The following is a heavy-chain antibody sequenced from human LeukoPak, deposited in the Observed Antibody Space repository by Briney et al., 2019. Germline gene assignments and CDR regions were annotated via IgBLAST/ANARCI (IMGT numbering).Heavy chain of an antibody. D-gene: IGHD1-1*01. CDR1: GYSFSNYW. Sequence: GESLKISCKASGYSFSNYWIGWVRQVPGKGLEWMGIVYPRDSDTRYSPSFQGQVTISADKSISTAYLQWSSLKASDTAVYYCARPGERSRRDWNLDQWGQGTLVTVSS. CDR3: ARPGERSRRDWNLDQ. CDR2: VYPRDSDT. J-gene: IGHJ4*02. V-gene: IGHV5-51*01.